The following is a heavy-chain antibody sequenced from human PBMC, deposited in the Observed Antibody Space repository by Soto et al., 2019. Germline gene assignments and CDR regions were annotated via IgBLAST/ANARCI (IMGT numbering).Heavy chain of an antibody. CDR1: GGTFSSYT. CDR2: IIPILGIA. Sequence: QVQLVQSGAEVKKPGSSVKVSCKASGGTFSSYTISWVRQAPGQGLEWMGRIIPILGIANYAQKFQGRVTTTADKSTSTAYMELSSLRSEDTAVYYCARRRDHNWFDPWGQGTLVTVSS. J-gene: IGHJ5*02. V-gene: IGHV1-69*02. CDR3: ARRRDHNWFDP.